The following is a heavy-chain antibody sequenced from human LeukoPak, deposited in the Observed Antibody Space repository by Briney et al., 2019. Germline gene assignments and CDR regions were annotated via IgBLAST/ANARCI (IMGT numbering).Heavy chain of an antibody. D-gene: IGHD1-26*01. V-gene: IGHV3-30-3*01. CDR3: ARDGIVGSTTFDY. Sequence: TGGSLRLSCAASGSIFENYWMNWVRQAPGKGLEWVAVILYDGSNKYYAESVEGRFTISRDNSKNTLYLQMNSLRAEDTAVYYCARDGIVGSTTFDYWGQGTLVTVSS. J-gene: IGHJ4*02. CDR1: GSIFENYW. CDR2: ILYDGSNK.